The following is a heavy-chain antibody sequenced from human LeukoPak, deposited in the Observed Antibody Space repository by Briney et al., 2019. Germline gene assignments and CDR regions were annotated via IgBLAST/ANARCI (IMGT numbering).Heavy chain of an antibody. Sequence: PSETLSLTCTVSGGSISCYYWSWIRQPPGKGLEWTGYIYYSGSTNYNPSLKSRVTISVDTSKNQFSLKLSSVTAADTAVYYCARAYCSGGSCYRAFDYWGQGTLVTVSS. D-gene: IGHD2-15*01. CDR3: ARAYCSGGSCYRAFDY. CDR1: GGSISCYY. V-gene: IGHV4-59*01. CDR2: IYYSGST. J-gene: IGHJ4*02.